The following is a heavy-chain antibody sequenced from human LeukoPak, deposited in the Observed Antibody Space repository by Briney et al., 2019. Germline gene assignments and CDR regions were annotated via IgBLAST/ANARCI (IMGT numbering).Heavy chain of an antibody. V-gene: IGHV4-4*09. CDR1: GGSISSYY. CDR2: IYASGST. J-gene: IGHJ6*03. CDR3: AKQQGYYDTIGRYYHYCTDV. D-gene: IGHD3-22*01. Sequence: PSETLSLTCTVSGGSISSYYWNWIRQPPGKGLEWIGYIYASGSTNYNPSLNSRITISLDTSKNQFSLRLSSVTAADTAVYYCAKQQGYYDTIGRYYHYCTDVWGKGTTVTVSS.